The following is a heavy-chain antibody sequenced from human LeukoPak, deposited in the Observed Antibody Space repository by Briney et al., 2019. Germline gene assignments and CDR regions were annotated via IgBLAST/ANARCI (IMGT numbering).Heavy chain of an antibody. CDR1: GYSISSGYY. J-gene: IGHJ4*02. V-gene: IGHV4-38-2*02. D-gene: IGHD3-22*01. CDR2: IYHSGST. CDR3: ARADYYDSSGSDY. Sequence: PSETLSLTCTVSGYSISSGYYWGWIPQPPGKGLDWIGSIYHSGSTYCNPSLKSRVTISVDTSKNQFSLKLSSVTAADTAVYYCARADYYDSSGSDYWGQGTLVTVSS.